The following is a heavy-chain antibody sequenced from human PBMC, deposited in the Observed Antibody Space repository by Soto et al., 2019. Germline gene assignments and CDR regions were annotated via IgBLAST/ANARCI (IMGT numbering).Heavy chain of an antibody. CDR3: ARVDTAMVNYGMDV. V-gene: IGHV1-69*13. D-gene: IGHD5-18*01. CDR1: GGTFSSYA. Sequence: RASVKVSCKASGGTFSSYAISWVRQAPGQGLEWMGGIIPIFGTANYAQKFQGRVTITADESTSTAYMELGSLRSEDTAVYYCARVDTAMVNYGMDVWGQGTTVTVSS. CDR2: IIPIFGTA. J-gene: IGHJ6*02.